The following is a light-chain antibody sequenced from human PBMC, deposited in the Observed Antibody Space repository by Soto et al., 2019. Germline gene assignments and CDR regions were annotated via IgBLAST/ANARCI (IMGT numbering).Light chain of an antibody. CDR1: SSDVGGYNY. J-gene: IGLJ3*02. CDR2: EVS. CDR3: STYTSSSPVGGV. Sequence: QSVLTQPASVSGSPGQSITISCTGTSSDVGGYNYVSWYQQHPGKAPKLMIYEVSNRPSGVSNRFSGSKSGNTASLTISGLQAEDEVVYYCSTYTSSSPVGGVLGGGTRLPAL. V-gene: IGLV2-14*01.